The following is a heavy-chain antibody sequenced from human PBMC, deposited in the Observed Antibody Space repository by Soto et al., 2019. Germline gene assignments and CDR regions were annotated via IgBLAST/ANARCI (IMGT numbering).Heavy chain of an antibody. D-gene: IGHD6-13*01. Sequence: GGSLRLSCAVSGFTFDDNAMHWVRQAPEKGLEWVSGINWKSDIGYADSVMGRFTISRDNSKNMLYLQMNSLRVEDTAVYYCAKGWDYFDYWGQGTMVTVSS. CDR3: AKGWDYFDY. V-gene: IGHV3-9*01. CDR2: INWKSDI. CDR1: GFTFDDNA. J-gene: IGHJ4*02.